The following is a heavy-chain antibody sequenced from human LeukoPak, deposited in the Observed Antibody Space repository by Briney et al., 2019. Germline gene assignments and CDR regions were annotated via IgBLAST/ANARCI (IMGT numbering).Heavy chain of an antibody. CDR2: IYYSGST. D-gene: IGHD6-19*01. CDR3: ARDLWQWLIMGGLREFDY. CDR1: GGSISSSSYY. J-gene: IGHJ4*02. V-gene: IGHV4-39*07. Sequence: MTSETLSLTCTVSGGSISSSSYYWGWIRQPPGKGLEWIGSIYYSGSTYYNPSLKSRVTISVDTSKNQFSLKLSSVTAADTAVYYCARDLWQWLIMGGLREFDYWGQGTLVTVSS.